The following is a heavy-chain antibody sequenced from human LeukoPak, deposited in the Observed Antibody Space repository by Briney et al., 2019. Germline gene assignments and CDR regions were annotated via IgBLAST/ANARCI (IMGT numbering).Heavy chain of an antibody. CDR1: GFSIGVNG. CDR2: VYSGGLT. J-gene: IGHJ6*02. Sequence: GGSLRLSCAVSGFSIGVNGVTWVRQTPEKGLEWVSTVYSGGLTYYADPVKGRFTISRDNSKNTLYLQMSSLRAEDTAVYYCVRDRWPGLGDFWGQGTTVTVSS. CDR3: VRDRWPGLGDF. D-gene: IGHD6-19*01. V-gene: IGHV3-66*01.